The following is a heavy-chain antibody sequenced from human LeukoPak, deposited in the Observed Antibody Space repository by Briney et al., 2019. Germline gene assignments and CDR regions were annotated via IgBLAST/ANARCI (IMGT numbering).Heavy chain of an antibody. Sequence: SETLSLTCTVSGGSISSYYWSWIRQPPGKGLEWIGYIYYSGSTNYNPSLKSRVTISVDKSKNQFSLKLSSVTAADTAVYYCARSRDGYNYRDYWGQGTLVTVSS. CDR2: IYYSGST. V-gene: IGHV4-59*12. CDR1: GGSISSYY. CDR3: ARSRDGYNYRDY. J-gene: IGHJ4*02. D-gene: IGHD5-24*01.